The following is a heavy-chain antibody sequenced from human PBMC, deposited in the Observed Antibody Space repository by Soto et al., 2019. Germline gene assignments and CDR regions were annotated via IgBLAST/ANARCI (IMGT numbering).Heavy chain of an antibody. D-gene: IGHD3-22*01. Sequence: SETLSLTCTVSGGSISSGDYYWSWIRQPPGKGLEWIGYIYYSGSTYYNPSLKSRVTISVDTSKNQFSLKLSSVTAADTAVYYCARDYYDSSGYSDYNWFDPWGQGTLVTAPQ. J-gene: IGHJ5*02. V-gene: IGHV4-30-4*01. CDR3: ARDYYDSSGYSDYNWFDP. CDR1: GGSISSGDYY. CDR2: IYYSGST.